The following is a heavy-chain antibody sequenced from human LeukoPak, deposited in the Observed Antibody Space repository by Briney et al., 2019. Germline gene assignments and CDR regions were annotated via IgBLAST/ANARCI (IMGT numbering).Heavy chain of an antibody. V-gene: IGHV3-53*01. D-gene: IGHD2-2*02. CDR3: ARNYQLLYGDAFDI. Sequence: SGGSLRLSCAASGFTVSSNYMSWLRQAPGKGLEWVSVIYSGGSTYYADSVKGRFTISRDNSKNTLYIQMNSLRAEDTAVYYCARNYQLLYGDAFDIWGQGTMVTVSS. CDR1: GFTVSSNY. CDR2: IYSGGST. J-gene: IGHJ3*02.